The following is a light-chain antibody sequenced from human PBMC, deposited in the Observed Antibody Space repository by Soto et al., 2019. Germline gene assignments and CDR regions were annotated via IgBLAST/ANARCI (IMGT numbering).Light chain of an antibody. CDR3: SAYATSTPVL. CDR1: SSDVGGYNY. Sequence: QSALTQPASVSGSPGQSITISCTGTSSDVGGYNYVSWYQQHPGRAPQLMIYDVSHRPSGVSNRFSGSRSGNTASLTISVLQAEDEADYYCSAYATSTPVLFGGGTKLTVL. V-gene: IGLV2-14*03. CDR2: DVS. J-gene: IGLJ2*01.